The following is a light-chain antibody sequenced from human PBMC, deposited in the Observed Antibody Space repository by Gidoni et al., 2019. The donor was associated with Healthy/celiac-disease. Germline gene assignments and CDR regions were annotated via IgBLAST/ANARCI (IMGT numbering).Light chain of an antibody. Sequence: QSALPQPASASGSPGQSVTISCTGTSSDVGGYNYVSWYQQPPGKAPKLMIYDVSNRPSGVSNRFSGSKSGNTASLTISGLQAEDEADYYCSSYTSSSTLYVFGTGTKVTVL. CDR1: SSDVGGYNY. J-gene: IGLJ1*01. CDR2: DVS. V-gene: IGLV2-14*01. CDR3: SSYTSSSTLYV.